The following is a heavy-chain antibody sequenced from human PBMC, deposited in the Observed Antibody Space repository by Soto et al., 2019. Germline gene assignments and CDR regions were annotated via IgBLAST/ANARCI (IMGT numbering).Heavy chain of an antibody. CDR2: ISSDGSST. Sequence: GGSLRLSCAASGFTFSSFWMHWVRQAPGKGLVWVSRISSDGSSTNYADSVKGRFTISRDNAKNTLLLQMNSLRAADTAVYYCARDMTPVTQWDYYYYMDVWGKGTTVTVSS. CDR3: ARDMTPVTQWDYYYYMDV. D-gene: IGHD4-4*01. CDR1: GFTFSSFW. V-gene: IGHV3-74*01. J-gene: IGHJ6*03.